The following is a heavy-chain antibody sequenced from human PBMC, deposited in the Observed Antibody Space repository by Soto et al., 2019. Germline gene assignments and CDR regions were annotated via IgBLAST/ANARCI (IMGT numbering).Heavy chain of an antibody. CDR2: IYYSGST. CDR3: ARERYYYASGSYLGTGFDP. J-gene: IGHJ5*02. CDR1: GGSISSYY. V-gene: IGHV4-59*12. Sequence: SETLSLTCTVSGGSISSYYWSWIRQPPGKGLEWIGYIYYSGSTNYNPSLKSRVTISVDTSKNQFSLKLSSVTAADTAVYYCARERYYYASGSYLGTGFDPWGQGTLGTVSS. D-gene: IGHD3-10*01.